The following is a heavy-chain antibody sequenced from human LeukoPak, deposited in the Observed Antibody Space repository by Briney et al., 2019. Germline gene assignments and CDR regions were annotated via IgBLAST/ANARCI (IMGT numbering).Heavy chain of an antibody. CDR1: GGTFSSYA. J-gene: IGHJ1*01. CDR2: IIPIFGTA. Sequence: GSSVKVSCEASGGTFSSYAISWVRQAPGQGLEWMGRIIPIFGTANYAQKFQGRVTITTDECTSTAYMELSSLRSEDTAVYYCAITGSVSGDKRAEYFQHWRQGTLVTVSS. CDR3: AITGSVSGDKRAEYFQH. D-gene: IGHD1-14*01. V-gene: IGHV1-69*05.